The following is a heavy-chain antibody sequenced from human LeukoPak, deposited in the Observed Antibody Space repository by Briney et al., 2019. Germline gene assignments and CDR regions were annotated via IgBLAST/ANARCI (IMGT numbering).Heavy chain of an antibody. CDR1: GFTVRSNY. D-gene: IGHD3-9*01. CDR3: ARASLYYDILTGYFFDY. Sequence: GGSLRLSCAASGFTVRSNYMSWVRQAPGKGLEWVSVIYSGGSTYYADSVKGRFTISRDNSKNTLYLQMNSLRAEDTAVYYCARASLYYDILTGYFFDYWGQGTLVTVSS. J-gene: IGHJ4*02. V-gene: IGHV3-53*01. CDR2: IYSGGST.